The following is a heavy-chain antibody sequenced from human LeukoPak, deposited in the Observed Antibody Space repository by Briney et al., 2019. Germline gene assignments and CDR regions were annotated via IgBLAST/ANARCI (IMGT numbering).Heavy chain of an antibody. V-gene: IGHV4-59*08. CDR3: ARSLRGYRFATDY. D-gene: IGHD5-18*01. CDR2: IYYSGSN. Sequence: SVTLSLTCTVSGDSMNSYYWSWIRQPPGKGLEWIGYIYYSGSNKYNPSIKSRVTISVDTSKNQFSLKLSSVTAADTAVYYCARSLRGYRFATDYWGQGTLVTVSS. CDR1: GDSMNSYY. J-gene: IGHJ4*02.